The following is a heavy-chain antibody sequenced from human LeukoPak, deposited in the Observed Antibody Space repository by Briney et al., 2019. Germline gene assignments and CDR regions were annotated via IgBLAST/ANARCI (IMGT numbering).Heavy chain of an antibody. CDR1: GFTFRNFG. D-gene: IGHD6-13*01. J-gene: IGHJ5*02. V-gene: IGHV3-30*02. CDR2: IEHDGSIA. CDR3: VKDVVPGRTGAGPGS. Sequence: GGSLRLSCVASGFTFRNFGFHWVRQAPDKGLEWVAFIEHDGSIASYSESVKGRFSLSRDDSKTAVSLQMNSLRAEDTALYYCVKDVVPGRTGAGPGSWGQGTLATVSS.